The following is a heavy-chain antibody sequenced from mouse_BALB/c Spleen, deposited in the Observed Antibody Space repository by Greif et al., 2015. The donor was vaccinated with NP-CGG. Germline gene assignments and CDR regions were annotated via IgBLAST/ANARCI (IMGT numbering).Heavy chain of an antibody. Sequence: EVKLMESGGDLVKPGGSLKLSCAASGFTFSSYGMSWVRQTPDKRLEWVATISSGGSYTYYPDSVKGRFTISRDNAKNTLYLQMSSLKSEDTAMYYCARQYDYGSSWNYFDYWGQGTTLTVSS. CDR3: ARQYDYGSSWNYFDY. V-gene: IGHV5-6*01. CDR2: ISSGGSYT. J-gene: IGHJ2*01. D-gene: IGHD1-1*01. CDR1: GFTFSSYG.